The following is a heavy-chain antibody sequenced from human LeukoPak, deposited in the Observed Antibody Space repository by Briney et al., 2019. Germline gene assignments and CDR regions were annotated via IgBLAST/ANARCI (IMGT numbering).Heavy chain of an antibody. V-gene: IGHV1-2*02. CDR2: INPNSGGT. D-gene: IGHD3-3*01. J-gene: IGHJ4*02. CDR1: GYTFTGYY. Sequence: ASVKVSCKASGYTFTGYYMHWVRQAPGQGLEWMGWINPNSGGTNYAQKFQGRVTMTRDTSISTAYMELSRLRSDDTAVYYCARDDVLRFLEWSDAYYFDYWGQGTLVTVSS. CDR3: ARDDVLRFLEWSDAYYFDY.